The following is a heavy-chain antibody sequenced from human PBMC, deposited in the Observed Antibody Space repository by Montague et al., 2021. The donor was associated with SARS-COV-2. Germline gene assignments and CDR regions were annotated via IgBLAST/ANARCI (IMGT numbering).Heavy chain of an antibody. V-gene: IGHV2-70*11. J-gene: IGHJ6*02. Sequence: PALVKPTQTLTLTCTFSVFSLSTSGMCASWIRQPPGKALEWLARIAWDDDNYYSTSLKTRLTISTDTSKNQLVLTMTNMDTVDTATDYCARTHYDILPGYYYDMDVWGQGTTVTVSS. CDR3: ARTHYDILPGYYYDMDV. CDR1: VFSLSTSGMC. CDR2: IAWDDDN. D-gene: IGHD3-9*01.